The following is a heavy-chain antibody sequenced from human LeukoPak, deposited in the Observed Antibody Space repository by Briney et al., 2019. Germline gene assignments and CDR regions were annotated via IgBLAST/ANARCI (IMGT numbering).Heavy chain of an antibody. CDR1: GYTLTELS. Sequence: ASVKVSCKVSGYTLTELSMHWVRQAPGKGLEWMGGFDPEDGETIYAQKFQGRVTMTGDTSTDTAYMELSSLRSEDTAVYYCATSIMITFGGVIGPVSPLDYWGQGTLVTVSS. CDR3: ATSIMITFGGVIGPVSPLDY. V-gene: IGHV1-24*01. J-gene: IGHJ4*02. CDR2: FDPEDGET. D-gene: IGHD3-16*02.